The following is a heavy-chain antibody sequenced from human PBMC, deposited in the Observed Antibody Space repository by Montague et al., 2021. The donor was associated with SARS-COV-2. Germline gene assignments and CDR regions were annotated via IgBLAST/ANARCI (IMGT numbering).Heavy chain of an antibody. V-gene: IGHV4-34*01. D-gene: IGHD3-22*01. J-gene: IGHJ4*02. CDR1: GGSFSGYY. Sequence: SETLSLTCAVYGGSFSGYYWSWIRQPPGKGLEWIGDINHSGSTNYNPSLKSRVSISVDTSKNQFSLKLSSVTAADTAVYYCARAIVDVTMMVVVMSVVEHFFYFWGQGTLVTVSS. CDR2: INHSGST. CDR3: ARAIVDVTMMVVVMSVVEHFFYF.